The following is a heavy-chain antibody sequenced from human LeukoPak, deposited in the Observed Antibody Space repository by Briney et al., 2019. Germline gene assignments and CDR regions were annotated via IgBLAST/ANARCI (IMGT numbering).Heavy chain of an antibody. Sequence: GGSLRLSCAASGFTFSSYSMNWVRQAPGKGLEWVSSISSSGSYIYYADSVKGRFTISRDNAKNSLYLQMNSLRAEDTAVYYCARDEAYCGGDCYDYWGQGTLVTVSS. CDR2: ISSSGSYI. J-gene: IGHJ4*02. V-gene: IGHV3-21*01. D-gene: IGHD2-21*01. CDR1: GFTFSSYS. CDR3: ARDEAYCGGDCYDY.